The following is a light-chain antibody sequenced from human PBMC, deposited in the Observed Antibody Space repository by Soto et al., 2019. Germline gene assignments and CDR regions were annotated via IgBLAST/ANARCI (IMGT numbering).Light chain of an antibody. J-gene: IGLJ2*01. V-gene: IGLV2-14*01. CDR1: SSDVGGSDY. CDR3: CSYTRSNSLVL. Sequence: QSALTQPASVSGSPGQSITISCIGTSSDVGGSDYVSWYQQHPGKAPKLVIYDVSNRPSGVSDRFSGSKSGNTASLTISGLQAEDEGDYYCCSYTRSNSLVLFGGGTKLTVL. CDR2: DVS.